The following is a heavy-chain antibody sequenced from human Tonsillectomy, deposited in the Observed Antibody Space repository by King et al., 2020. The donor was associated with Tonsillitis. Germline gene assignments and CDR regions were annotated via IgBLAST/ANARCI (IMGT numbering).Heavy chain of an antibody. Sequence: VQLVESGGGLVKPGGSLRLSCAASGFTFSDYYMTWIRQAPGKGLEWVSYISSSGSTIYYADSVKGRFTISRDNAKNSLYLQMNSLRAEDPAVYYCASPTPGQLLPIDYWGQGTLVTVPS. CDR1: GFTFSDYY. J-gene: IGHJ4*02. V-gene: IGHV3-11*01. CDR3: ASPTPGQLLPIDY. CDR2: ISSSGSTI. D-gene: IGHD2-2*01.